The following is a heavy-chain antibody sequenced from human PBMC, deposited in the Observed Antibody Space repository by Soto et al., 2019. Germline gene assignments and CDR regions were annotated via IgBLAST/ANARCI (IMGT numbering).Heavy chain of an antibody. CDR1: GGSNNNYY. Sequence: SETLSLTCTVSGGSNNNYYWSWIRQPPGTGLEWNGNIIYSRTTNYSPSLQSRVTMSVGTSRSQFSLWLCGVTAAYTAVYFCARVADSSGYPLDYWGQGILVA. D-gene: IGHD3-22*01. CDR2: IIYSRTT. CDR3: ARVADSSGYPLDY. V-gene: IGHV4-59*01. J-gene: IGHJ4*02.